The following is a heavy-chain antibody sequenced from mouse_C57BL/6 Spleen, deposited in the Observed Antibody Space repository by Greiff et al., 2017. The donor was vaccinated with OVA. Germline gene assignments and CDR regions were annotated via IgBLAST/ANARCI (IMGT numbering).Heavy chain of an antibody. J-gene: IGHJ2*01. V-gene: IGHV1-82*01. CDR3: ANLWSPDY. D-gene: IGHD1-1*02. CDR1: GYAFSSSW. Sequence: VQLQQSGPELVKPGASVKISCKASGYAFSSSWMNWVKQRPGKGLEWIGRIYPGDGDTNYNGKFKGKATLTADKSSSTAYMQLSSLTSEDSAVYFCANLWSPDYWGQGTTLTVSS. CDR2: IYPGDGDT.